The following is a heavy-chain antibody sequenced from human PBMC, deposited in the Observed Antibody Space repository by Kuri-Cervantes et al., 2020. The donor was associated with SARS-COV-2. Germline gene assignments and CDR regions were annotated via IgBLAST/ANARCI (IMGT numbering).Heavy chain of an antibody. CDR3: ARGPRHYDILTGYYYYYGMDV. CDR1: GFTFSSYG. Sequence: GESLKISCAASGFTFSSYGMHWVRQAPGKGLEWVAFIRYDGSNKYYADSVKGRFTISRHNSENTLYLQMNSLRAEDTAVYYCARGPRHYDILTGYYYYYGMDVWGQGTTVTVSS. J-gene: IGHJ6*02. V-gene: IGHV3-30*02. CDR2: IRYDGSNK. D-gene: IGHD3-9*01.